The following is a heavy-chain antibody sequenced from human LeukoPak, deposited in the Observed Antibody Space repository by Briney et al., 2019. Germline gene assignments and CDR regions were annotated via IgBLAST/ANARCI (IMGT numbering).Heavy chain of an antibody. J-gene: IGHJ5*02. CDR1: GGSISSHY. V-gene: IGHV4-59*11. CDR2: IYYSGST. CDR3: ARGVGIAVGINWFDP. Sequence: SETLSLTCTVSGGSISSHYWSWIRQPPGKGLEWIGYIYYSGSTNYNPSLKSRVTISVDTSKNQFSLKLSSVTAADTAVYCCARGVGIAVGINWFDPWGQGTLVTVSS. D-gene: IGHD6-19*01.